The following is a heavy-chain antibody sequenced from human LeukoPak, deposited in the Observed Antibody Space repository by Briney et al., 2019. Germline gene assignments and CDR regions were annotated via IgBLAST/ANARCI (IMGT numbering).Heavy chain of an antibody. D-gene: IGHD1-7*01. CDR2: INPNSGGT. CDR1: GSTFTAYY. J-gene: IGHJ4*02. Sequence: GASVKVSCKASGSTFTAYYMHWVRQAPGQGLELMGWINPNSGGTNYAQKFQGRVTMTRDTSISTAYMELSRLRSDDTAVYYCARSAHSTTSLIDHWGQGTLVTVSS. V-gene: IGHV1-2*02. CDR3: ARSAHSTTSLIDH.